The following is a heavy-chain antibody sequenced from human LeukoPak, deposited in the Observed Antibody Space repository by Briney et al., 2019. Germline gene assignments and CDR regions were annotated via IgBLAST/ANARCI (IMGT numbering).Heavy chain of an antibody. V-gene: IGHV3-33*01. CDR2: IWYDGTKD. CDR1: GFSFSSHG. J-gene: IGHJ4*02. D-gene: IGHD2-8*02. CDR3: ARATGAYGPPFDF. Sequence: GGSLRLSCVASGFSFSSHGMPWVRQAPGKGLEWVAVIWYDGTKDYYADSVEGRFTIYRDNSKNTVHLQMNSLRADDTAVYYCARATGAYGPPFDFWGQGIPVTVSS.